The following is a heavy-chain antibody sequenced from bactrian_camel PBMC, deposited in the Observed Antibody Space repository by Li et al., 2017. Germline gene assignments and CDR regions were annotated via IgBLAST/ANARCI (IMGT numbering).Heavy chain of an antibody. Sequence: VQLVESGGGSVQAGGSLKLSCAVSGYTSSNYCMGWFRQAPGKERERVARIDSDRSITYADSVKGRFTISLDRAKKTLYLQMNSLKPEDAAMYYCAADFRPGCVFSGSLAYQYSLWGQGTQVTVS. V-gene: IGHV3S6*01. J-gene: IGHJ4*01. D-gene: IGHD2*01. CDR2: IDSDRSIT. CDR1: GYTSSNYC. CDR3: AADFRPGCVFSGSLAYQYSL.